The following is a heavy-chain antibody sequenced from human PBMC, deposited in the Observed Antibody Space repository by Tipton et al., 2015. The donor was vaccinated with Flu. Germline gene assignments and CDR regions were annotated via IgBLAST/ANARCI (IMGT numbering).Heavy chain of an antibody. CDR1: GGSISSGEYY. CDR3: ARYYLGSGSYYPRNFDY. V-gene: IGHV4-31*03. CDR2: INYSGSV. Sequence: LRLSCTVSGGSISSGEYYWSWIRQHPGKGLEWIVYINYSGSVYYNPSLKSRVTISVDTSKNQFSLKLSSVTAADTAVYYCARYYLGSGSYYPRNFDYWGQGTLVTVSS. D-gene: IGHD3-10*01. J-gene: IGHJ4*02.